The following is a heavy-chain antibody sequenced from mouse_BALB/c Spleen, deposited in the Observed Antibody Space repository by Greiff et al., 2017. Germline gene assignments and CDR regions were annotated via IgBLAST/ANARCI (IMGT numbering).Heavy chain of an antibody. CDR2: ISYSGST. Sequence: EVQLQESGPGLVKPSQSLSLTCTVTGYSITSDYAWNWIRQFPGNKLEWMGYISYSGSTSYNPSLKSRISITRDTSKNQFFLQLNSVTTEDTATYYCAREVDYDGYYAMDYWGQGTSVTVAS. CDR3: AREVDYDGYYAMDY. V-gene: IGHV3-2*02. CDR1: GYSITSDYA. D-gene: IGHD2-4*01. J-gene: IGHJ4*01.